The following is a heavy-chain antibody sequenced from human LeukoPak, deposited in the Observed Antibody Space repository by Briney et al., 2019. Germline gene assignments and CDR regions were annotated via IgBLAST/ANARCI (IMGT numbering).Heavy chain of an antibody. CDR3: ARDHPEVPAAIRYYGMDV. J-gene: IGHJ6*02. CDR1: GFTFSSYA. Sequence: GRSLRLSCAASGFTFSSYAMHWVRQAPGKGLEWGAVISYDGSNKYYADSVKGRFTISRDNSKNTLYLQMNSLRAEDTAVYYCARDHPEVPAAIRYYGMDVWGQGTTVTVSS. D-gene: IGHD2-2*01. V-gene: IGHV3-30-3*01. CDR2: ISYDGSNK.